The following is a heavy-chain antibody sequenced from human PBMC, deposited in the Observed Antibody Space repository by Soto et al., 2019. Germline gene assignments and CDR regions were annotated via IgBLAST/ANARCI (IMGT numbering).Heavy chain of an antibody. CDR2: ISAYNGNT. J-gene: IGHJ6*02. D-gene: IGHD6-13*01. CDR1: GYTFTSYG. Sequence: ASVKVSCKASGYTFTSYGISWVRQAPGQGLEWKGWISAYNGNTNYAQKLQGRVTMTTDTSTSTAYMELRSLRSDDTAVYYCARDTVGSSSWQYYYYYGMDVWGQGTTVTVSS. V-gene: IGHV1-18*01. CDR3: ARDTVGSSSWQYYYYYGMDV.